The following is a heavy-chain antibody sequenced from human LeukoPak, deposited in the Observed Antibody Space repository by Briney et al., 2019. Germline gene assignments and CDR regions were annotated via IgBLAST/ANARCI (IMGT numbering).Heavy chain of an antibody. V-gene: IGHV1-46*01. Sequence: ASVKVSCKASGYTSTSYYMHWVRQAPGQGLEWMGIINPSGGSTSYAQKFQGRVTMTRDTSTSTVYMELSSLRSEDTAVYYCARDRTSYYTYDSSGYYPDYWGQGTLVTVSS. CDR1: GYTSTSYY. CDR2: INPSGGST. CDR3: ARDRTSYYTYDSSGYYPDY. J-gene: IGHJ4*02. D-gene: IGHD3-22*01.